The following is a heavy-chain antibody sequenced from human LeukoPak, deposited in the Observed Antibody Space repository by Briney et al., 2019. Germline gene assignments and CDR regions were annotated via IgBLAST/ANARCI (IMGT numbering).Heavy chain of an antibody. V-gene: IGHV1-69*05. Sequence: SVKVSCKASGGTFSRYAISWVRQAPGQGLEWMGGIIPIFGTANYAQKFQGRVTITTDESTSTAYMELSSLRSEDTAVYYCAGAGYYDFWSGYVDAFDIWGQGTVVTVSS. CDR3: AGAGYYDFWSGYVDAFDI. CDR2: IIPIFGTA. D-gene: IGHD3-3*01. CDR1: GGTFSRYA. J-gene: IGHJ3*02.